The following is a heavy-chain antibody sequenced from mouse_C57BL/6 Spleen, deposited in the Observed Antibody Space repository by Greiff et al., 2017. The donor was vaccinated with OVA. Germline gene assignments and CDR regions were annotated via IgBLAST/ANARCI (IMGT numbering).Heavy chain of an antibody. D-gene: IGHD1-1*01. J-gene: IGHJ4*01. CDR3: TTDYYGSYAMDY. Sequence: VQLQQSGAELVRPGASVKLSCTASGFNINDYYMHWVKQRPEQGLEWIGRIDPADGDTEYAPKFQGKATMTADTSSNTAYLQLSSLTSEDTAVYYCTTDYYGSYAMDYWGQGTSVTVSS. V-gene: IGHV14-1*01. CDR2: IDPADGDT. CDR1: GFNINDYY.